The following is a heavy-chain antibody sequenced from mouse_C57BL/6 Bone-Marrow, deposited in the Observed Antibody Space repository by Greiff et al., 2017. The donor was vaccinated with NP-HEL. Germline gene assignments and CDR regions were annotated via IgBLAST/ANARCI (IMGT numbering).Heavy chain of an antibody. J-gene: IGHJ1*03. CDR3: ARGTLRRLWYFDV. D-gene: IGHD2-12*01. CDR1: GYTFTSYT. CDR2: INPSSGYT. V-gene: IGHV1-4*01. Sequence: QVQLQQSGAELARPGASVKMSCKASGYTFTSYTMHWVKQRPGQGLEWIGYINPSSGYTKYNQKFKDKATLTADKSSSTAYMQLSSLTSEDSAVYYCARGTLRRLWYFDVWGTGTTVTVSS.